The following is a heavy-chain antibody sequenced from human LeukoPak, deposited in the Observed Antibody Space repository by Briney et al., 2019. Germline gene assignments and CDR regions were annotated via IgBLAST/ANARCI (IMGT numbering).Heavy chain of an antibody. CDR2: INPNGGGT. CDR1: GYTFTDYF. J-gene: IGHJ6*03. D-gene: IGHD5-12*01. V-gene: IGHV1-2*02. CDR3: ARDLVTTIEKSYYDYMDV. Sequence: ASVKVSCKASGYTFTDYFMHWVRQAPGQGLEWMGWINPNGGGTNFAQKFQGRVTMTRDTSISTAYMELSSLTSDDTAVYYCARDLVTTIEKSYYDYMDVWGKGTTVTIFS.